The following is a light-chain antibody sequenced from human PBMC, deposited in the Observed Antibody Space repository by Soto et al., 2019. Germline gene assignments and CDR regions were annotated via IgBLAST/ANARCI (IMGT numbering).Light chain of an antibody. J-gene: IGKJ1*01. CDR3: QHYGSSPWT. CDR2: GAS. V-gene: IGKV3-20*01. CDR1: QSVSSSY. Sequence: EIVLTQSPGTLSLSPGERATLSCRASQSVSSSYLAWYQQKPGQAPRLLIYGASSRATGIPDRFSGSGSGTDFTLTMIRLEPEDFAVYYCQHYGSSPWTFGQGTKVEIK.